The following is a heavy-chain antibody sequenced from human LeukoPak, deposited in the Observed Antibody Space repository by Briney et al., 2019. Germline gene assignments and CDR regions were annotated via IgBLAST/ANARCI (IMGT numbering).Heavy chain of an antibody. Sequence: SETLSLTCTVSGGSISSYYWSWIRQPAGKGLEWIGRIYTSGSTNYNPSLKSRVTMSVDTSKNQFSLKLSSVTAADTAVYYCAREPYSSSSYYCYGMDVWGQGTTVTVSS. CDR3: AREPYSSSSYYCYGMDV. V-gene: IGHV4-4*07. CDR2: IYTSGST. D-gene: IGHD6-6*01. CDR1: GGSISSYY. J-gene: IGHJ6*02.